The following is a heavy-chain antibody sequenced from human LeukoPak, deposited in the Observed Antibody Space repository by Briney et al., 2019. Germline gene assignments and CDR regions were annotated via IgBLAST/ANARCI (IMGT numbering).Heavy chain of an antibody. Sequence: SETLSLTCAVYGGSLSGYIWSWIRQPPGKGVEWIGEINHSGGTDYNPSLKSRVTMSVDTSRNQFSLKLNSVTAADAAVYYCVRADGRDGYRGLVDYWGQGTLVTVSA. D-gene: IGHD5-24*01. CDR1: GGSLSGYI. CDR3: VRADGRDGYRGLVDY. J-gene: IGHJ4*02. V-gene: IGHV4-34*01. CDR2: INHSGGT.